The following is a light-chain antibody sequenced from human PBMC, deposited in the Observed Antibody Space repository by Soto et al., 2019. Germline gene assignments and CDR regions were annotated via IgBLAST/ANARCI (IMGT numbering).Light chain of an antibody. CDR3: QQYNPYSYS. CDR1: QSTTAW. J-gene: IGKJ2*03. CDR2: KTS. Sequence: DIQMTQSPSTLSASIGDRVTLTCRASQSTTAWLAWYQPKPGKAPKLLIYKTSSLESGVPSRFSGSGSGTEFTLTISSLQPDDFATYYCQQYNPYSYSFGQGTKLEIK. V-gene: IGKV1-5*03.